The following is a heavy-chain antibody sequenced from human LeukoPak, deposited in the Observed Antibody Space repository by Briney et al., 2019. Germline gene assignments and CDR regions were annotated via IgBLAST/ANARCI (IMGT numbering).Heavy chain of an antibody. Sequence: PSETLSLTCAVYGGSFSGYYWSWIRQPPGKGLEWIGEINHSGSTNYNPSLKSRVTISVDTPKNQFSLKLSSVTAADTAVYYCARGVGYSYGYRTYYYYYMDVWGKGTTVTVSS. CDR1: GGSFSGYY. D-gene: IGHD5-18*01. CDR3: ARGVGYSYGYRTYYYYYMDV. J-gene: IGHJ6*03. V-gene: IGHV4-34*01. CDR2: INHSGST.